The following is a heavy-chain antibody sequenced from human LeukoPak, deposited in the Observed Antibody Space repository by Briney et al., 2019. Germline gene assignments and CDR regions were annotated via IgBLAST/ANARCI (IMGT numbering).Heavy chain of an antibody. CDR2: INPNSGGT. CDR3: ARSRFIMATIDY. Sequence: MHXVRQAPGQGLEWMGWINPNSGGTNYAQKFQGRVTMTRDTSISTAYMELSRLRSDDTAVYYCARSRFIMATIDYWGQGTLVTVSS. V-gene: IGHV1-2*02. J-gene: IGHJ4*02. D-gene: IGHD5-24*01.